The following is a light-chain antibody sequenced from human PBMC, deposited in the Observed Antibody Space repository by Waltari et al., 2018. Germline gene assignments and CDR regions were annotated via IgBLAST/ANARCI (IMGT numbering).Light chain of an antibody. CDR3: QSADSTGSDVV. Sequence: SYELTQPPSVTVSPGQTARIACSGDALPNQYGHWYQQRPGRAPVVVIYKDTKRTSGIPERFSGSSSGKTVTLTISGVQAEDESDYYCQSADSTGSDVVFGGGTKLTVL. CDR1: ALPNQY. J-gene: IGLJ2*01. CDR2: KDT. V-gene: IGLV3-25*03.